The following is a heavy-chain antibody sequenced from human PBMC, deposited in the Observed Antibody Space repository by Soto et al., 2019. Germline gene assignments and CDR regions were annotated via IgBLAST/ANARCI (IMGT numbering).Heavy chain of an antibody. J-gene: IGHJ4*02. D-gene: IGHD2-21*01. CDR1: GYTFTSYG. CDR2: ISAYNGNT. CDR3: GRSRSVAYCGGHRYTDY. Sequence: ASVKVSCKASGYTFTSYGISWVRQAPGQGLEWMGWISAYNGNTNYAQKLQGRVTMTTDTSTSTAYMELRSLRSDDTAVYYCGRSRSVAYCGGHRYTDYLGQGTLVTVSS. V-gene: IGHV1-18*01.